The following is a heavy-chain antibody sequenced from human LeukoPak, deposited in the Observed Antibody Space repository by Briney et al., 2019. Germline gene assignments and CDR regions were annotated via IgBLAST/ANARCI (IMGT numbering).Heavy chain of an antibody. CDR1: GGSISSSSYY. J-gene: IGHJ5*02. V-gene: IGHV4-39*07. CDR3: ARAESGVDFDWLSGFDP. D-gene: IGHD3-9*01. CDR2: IYYSGST. Sequence: PSETLSLTCTVSGGSISSSSYYWGWIRQPPGKGLEWIGSIYYSGSTYYNPSLKGRVTISVDTSKNQFSLKLSSVTAADTAVYYCARAESGVDFDWLSGFDPWGQGTLVTVSS.